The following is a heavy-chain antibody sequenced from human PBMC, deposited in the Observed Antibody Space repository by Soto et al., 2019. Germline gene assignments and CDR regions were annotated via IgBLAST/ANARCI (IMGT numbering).Heavy chain of an antibody. CDR3: VHKGEGDRILDY. D-gene: IGHD3-16*01. J-gene: IGHJ4*02. CDR1: GFSLSTSGVG. V-gene: IGHV2-5*02. CDR2: IYWDDTQ. Sequence: QITLKESGPMLVKPTQTLTLTCTFSGFSLSTSGVGVGWIRQPPGKALEWLALIYWDDTQHYSPSLESRLTITKDPPKNQVVLTMTNMDPVDTATYYCVHKGEGDRILDYWGQGTLLTVSS.